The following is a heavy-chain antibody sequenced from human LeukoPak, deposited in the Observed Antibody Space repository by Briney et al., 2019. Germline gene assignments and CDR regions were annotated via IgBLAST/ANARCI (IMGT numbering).Heavy chain of an antibody. CDR3: ARDRITMVRGVIRSVRGDY. D-gene: IGHD3-10*01. J-gene: IGHJ4*02. Sequence: GASVKVSCKASGYTFTGYYMHWVRQAPGQGLGWMGWINPKSGGTNYAQKFQGRVTMTRDTSISTAYMELSRLRSDDTAVYYCARDRITMVRGVIRSVRGDYWDQGTLVTVSS. CDR2: INPKSGGT. V-gene: IGHV1-2*02. CDR1: GYTFTGYY.